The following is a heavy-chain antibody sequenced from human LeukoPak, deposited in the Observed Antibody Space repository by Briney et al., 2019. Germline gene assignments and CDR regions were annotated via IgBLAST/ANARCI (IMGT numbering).Heavy chain of an antibody. CDR2: VSGSGGRGAT. CDR1: GFTFSNYV. J-gene: IGHJ4*02. V-gene: IGHV3-23*01. Sequence: GGSLRLSCAGSGFTFSNYVMSWVRQAPGKGLEWVSCVSGSGGRGATYYTDSVKGRFTISRDNSKNTLYLQMNSLRAEDTAVYYCARVRPEEGGSCYSGLDYWGQGTLVTVSS. CDR3: ARVRPEEGGSCYSGLDY. D-gene: IGHD2-15*01.